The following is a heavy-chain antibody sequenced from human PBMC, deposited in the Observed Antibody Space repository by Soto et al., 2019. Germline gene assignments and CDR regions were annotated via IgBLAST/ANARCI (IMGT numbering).Heavy chain of an antibody. J-gene: IGHJ3*02. D-gene: IGHD3-10*01. CDR3: ARDRDVLLWFEPGGHAFDI. CDR1: GFTFSSYA. V-gene: IGHV3-30-3*01. Sequence: GSLRLSCAASGFTFSSYAMHWVRQAPGKGLEWVAVISYDGSNKYYADSVKGRFTISRDNSKNTLYLQMNSLRAEDTAVYYCARDRDVLLWFEPGGHAFDIWGQGTMVTVSS. CDR2: ISYDGSNK.